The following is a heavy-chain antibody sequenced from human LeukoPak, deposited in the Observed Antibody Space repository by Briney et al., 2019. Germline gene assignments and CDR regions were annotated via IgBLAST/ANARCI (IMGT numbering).Heavy chain of an antibody. CDR2: IKQDGSEK. D-gene: IGHD3-3*01. J-gene: IGHJ5*02. CDR3: ARDRRYDFWSGNNWFDP. Sequence: GGSLRLSCVASGLSFINYAMTWVRQAPGKGLEWVASIKQDGSEKHYVDSVKGRFTISRDNAKNSLYLQMNSLRAEDTAVYYCARDRRYDFWSGNNWFDPWGQGTQVTVSS. CDR1: GLSFINYA. V-gene: IGHV3-7*03.